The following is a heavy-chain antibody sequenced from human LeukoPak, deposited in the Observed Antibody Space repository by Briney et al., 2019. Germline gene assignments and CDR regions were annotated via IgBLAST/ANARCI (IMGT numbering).Heavy chain of an antibody. CDR1: GFTFSSYS. V-gene: IGHV3-48*04. CDR2: ISSSGTTI. J-gene: IGHJ4*02. D-gene: IGHD3-9*01. CDR3: ARGTTYYDILTGKVPFDY. Sequence: PGGSLRLSCVASGFTFSSYSMNWVRQAPGKGLEWVSYISSSGTTIYYAGSVKGRFTISRDNAKNSLYLQMNSLRAEDTAVYYCARGTTYYDILTGKVPFDYWGQGTLVTVSS.